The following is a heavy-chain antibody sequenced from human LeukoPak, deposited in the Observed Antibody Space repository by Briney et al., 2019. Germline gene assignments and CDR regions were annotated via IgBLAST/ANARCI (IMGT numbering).Heavy chain of an antibody. CDR2: ITPYNGNT. CDR1: GGTFSSYA. Sequence: ASVKVSCKASGGTFSSYAISWVRQAPGHGLEWMGWITPYNGNTNYVQNFQGRVTMTTDTSTSTAYMEPRSLRSDDTAVYYCAREYGGNPGLFGYWGQGTLVTVSS. CDR3: AREYGGNPGLFGY. V-gene: IGHV1-18*01. J-gene: IGHJ4*02. D-gene: IGHD4-23*01.